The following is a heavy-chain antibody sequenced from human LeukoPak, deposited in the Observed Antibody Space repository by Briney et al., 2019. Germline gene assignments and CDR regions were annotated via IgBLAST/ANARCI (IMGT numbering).Heavy chain of an antibody. Sequence: GGSLRLSCAASGFTFTDFWMTWVRQAPGKGLEWVANIKPDGRETYYSDSVKGRFTISRDNAQNSLHLDMNNLSAEDTAVYYCARDDSDWYSFDSWGQGTLVTVSS. CDR1: GFTFTDFW. D-gene: IGHD6-19*01. CDR2: IKPDGRET. CDR3: ARDDSDWYSFDS. V-gene: IGHV3-7*04. J-gene: IGHJ4*02.